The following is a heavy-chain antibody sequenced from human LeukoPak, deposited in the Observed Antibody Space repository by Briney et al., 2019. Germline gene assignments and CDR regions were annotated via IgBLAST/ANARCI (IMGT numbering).Heavy chain of an antibody. CDR3: ARVVVVVPAAPGSYYMDV. CDR1: GYTFINYD. J-gene: IGHJ6*03. CDR2: ISAYSGNI. D-gene: IGHD2-2*01. Sequence: GASVTVSCKASGYTFINYDISWMRQAPGQGLEGMGWISAYSGNINYAQHLQGRVTMTTDTSTSTAYMELRSLRSDDAAVYYCARVVVVVPAAPGSYYMDVWGKGTTVTVSS. V-gene: IGHV1-18*01.